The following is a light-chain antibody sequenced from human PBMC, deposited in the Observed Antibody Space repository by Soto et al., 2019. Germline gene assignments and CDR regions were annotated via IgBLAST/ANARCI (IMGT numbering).Light chain of an antibody. CDR2: DVS. Sequence: QSALTQPASVSGSPGQSITIPCTGTSSDVGGYNYVSWYQQHPGKAPKLMIYDVSNRPSGVSNRFSGSKSGNTASLTISGLHAEDEADYYCSSYTSSSTYVVFGGGTKLTVL. J-gene: IGLJ2*01. CDR1: SSDVGGYNY. CDR3: SSYTSSSTYVV. V-gene: IGLV2-14*01.